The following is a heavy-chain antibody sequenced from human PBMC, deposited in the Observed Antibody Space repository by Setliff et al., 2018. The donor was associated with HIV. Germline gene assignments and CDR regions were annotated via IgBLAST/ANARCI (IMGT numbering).Heavy chain of an antibody. CDR1: GFTFSDHY. CDR2: IANKADSHTI. CDR3: VRDSGYYSFDF. D-gene: IGHD5-12*01. V-gene: IGHV3-72*01. Sequence: LRLSCAASGFTFSDHYMDWVRQSPGKGLEWVGRIANKADSHTIQYAASVQGRFTISRDDSKNSLYLQMTSLKTEDTAVYYCVRDSGYYSFDFWGQGTLVTVSS. J-gene: IGHJ4*02.